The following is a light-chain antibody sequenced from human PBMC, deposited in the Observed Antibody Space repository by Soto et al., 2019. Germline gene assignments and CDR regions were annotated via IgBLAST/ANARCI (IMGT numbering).Light chain of an antibody. V-gene: IGKV3-15*01. CDR2: GAS. CDR3: QQYHIWPSWT. J-gene: IGKJ1*01. CDR1: QSVSLS. Sequence: EIVLTQSPATLSVSLGHSATLSCRASQSVSLSLAWYQMRPGQPPRLLIYGASTRATDIPARFSGSGSGTVFTLTISSLQSEDFAVYFCQQYHIWPSWTFGHGTKVELK.